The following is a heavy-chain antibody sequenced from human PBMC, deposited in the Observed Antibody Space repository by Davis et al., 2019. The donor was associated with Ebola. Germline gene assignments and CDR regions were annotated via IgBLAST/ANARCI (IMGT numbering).Heavy chain of an antibody. Sequence: PSETLSLTCAVHGGSFSGYYWSWIRQPPGKGLEWIGEINHSGSTYYNPSLKSRVTISVDTSKNQFSLKLSSVTAADTAVYYCARTATTVTTPVDYWGQGTLVTVSS. CDR1: GGSFSGYY. CDR3: ARTATTVTTPVDY. J-gene: IGHJ4*02. D-gene: IGHD4-17*01. CDR2: INHSGST. V-gene: IGHV4-34*01.